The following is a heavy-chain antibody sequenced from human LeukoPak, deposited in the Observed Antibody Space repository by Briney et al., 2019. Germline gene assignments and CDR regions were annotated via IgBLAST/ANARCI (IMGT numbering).Heavy chain of an antibody. J-gene: IGHJ6*03. CDR3: ASAGCSGGTCYSGGTPGYMDV. V-gene: IGHV3-7*01. CDR2: IQQDGSEK. D-gene: IGHD2-15*01. Sequence: GGSLRLSCAASGFTFNSYWMSWVRQAPGKGLEWVANIQQDGSEKYYVDSVKGRFTISRDNAKNSLYLQMNSLRAEDTALYYCASAGCSGGTCYSGGTPGYMDVWGKGTTVTVSS. CDR1: GFTFNSYW.